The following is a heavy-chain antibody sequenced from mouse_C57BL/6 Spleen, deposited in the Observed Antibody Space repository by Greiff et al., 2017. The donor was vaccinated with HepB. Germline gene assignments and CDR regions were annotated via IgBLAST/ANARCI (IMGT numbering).Heavy chain of an antibody. V-gene: IGHV1-53*01. J-gene: IGHJ3*01. CDR2: INPSNGGT. CDR1: GYTFTSYW. D-gene: IGHD1-2*01. CDR3: ARGFHYDGPPFAY. Sequence: QVQLQQPGTELVKPGASVKLSCKASGYTFTSYWMHWVKQRPGQGLEWIGNINPSNGGTNYNEKFKSKVTLTVDKSSSTAYMQLSSLTSEDSAVYYCARGFHYDGPPFAYWGQGTLVTVSA.